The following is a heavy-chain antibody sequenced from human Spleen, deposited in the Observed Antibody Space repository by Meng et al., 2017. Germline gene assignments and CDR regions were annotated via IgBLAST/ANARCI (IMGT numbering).Heavy chain of an antibody. J-gene: IGHJ1*01. V-gene: IGHV4-34*01. CDR1: GGSFSDYY. CDR2: INHSGST. CDR3: ARGARNYARKYFQH. D-gene: IGHD1-7*01. Sequence: GELQKGGAGLLKPSATRSLTCVVSGGSFSDYYWSWIRQPPGKGLEWIGEINHSGSTNYNPSLKSRVTISVDTSKNQFSLKLSSVTAADTAVYYCARGARNYARKYFQHWGQGTLVTASS.